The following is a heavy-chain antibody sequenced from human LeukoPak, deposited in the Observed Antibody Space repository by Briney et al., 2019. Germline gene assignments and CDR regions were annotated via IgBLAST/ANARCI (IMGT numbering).Heavy chain of an antibody. CDR3: ARGVTVVTPLGY. Sequence: PSETLSLTCAVYGGSFSGYYWSWIRQPPGKGLEWIGEINHSGSTNYNPSLKSRVTISVDTSKNQFSLKLSSVTAADTAVYYCARGVTVVTPLGYWGQGTLVTVSS. J-gene: IGHJ4*02. V-gene: IGHV4-34*01. CDR2: INHSGST. D-gene: IGHD4-23*01. CDR1: GGSFSGYY.